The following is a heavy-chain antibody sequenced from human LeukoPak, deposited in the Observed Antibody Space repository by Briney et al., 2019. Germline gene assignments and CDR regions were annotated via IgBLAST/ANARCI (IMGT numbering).Heavy chain of an antibody. Sequence: ASVKVSCKASGGTFSSYAISWVRQAPGQGLEWMGLINPGGGSTNDAQKFQGRVTVTRDMSTSTVYMELSRLRSDDTAVYYCARPVAVAGYRYFDYWGQGTLVTVSS. CDR2: INPGGGST. D-gene: IGHD6-19*01. J-gene: IGHJ4*02. V-gene: IGHV1-46*01. CDR1: GGTFSSYA. CDR3: ARPVAVAGYRYFDY.